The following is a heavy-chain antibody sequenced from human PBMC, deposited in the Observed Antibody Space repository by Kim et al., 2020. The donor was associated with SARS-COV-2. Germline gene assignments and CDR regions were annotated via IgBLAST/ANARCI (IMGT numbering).Heavy chain of an antibody. J-gene: IGHJ4*02. V-gene: IGHV3-21*04. Sequence: DPVKGRFTISRDNARASRYLQMNSLGAEDTAVYYCARVLTSGWSYFDYWGQGTLVTVSS. CDR3: ARVLTSGWSYFDY. D-gene: IGHD6-19*01.